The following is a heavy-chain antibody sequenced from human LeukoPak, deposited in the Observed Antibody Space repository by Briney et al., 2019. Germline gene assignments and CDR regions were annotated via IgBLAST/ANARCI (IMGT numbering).Heavy chain of an antibody. D-gene: IGHD2-2*01. V-gene: IGHV4-4*07. CDR2: INTSGTT. CDR1: GGSISSHY. Sequence: SETLSLTCTVSGGSISSHYWSWIRQPAGKGLEWIGRINTSGTTNYNLSLRSRITMSVDRSKNQISLKLSSVTAADTAVYYCAREEHGTRSDYWGQGTLVTVSS. J-gene: IGHJ4*02. CDR3: AREEHGTRSDY.